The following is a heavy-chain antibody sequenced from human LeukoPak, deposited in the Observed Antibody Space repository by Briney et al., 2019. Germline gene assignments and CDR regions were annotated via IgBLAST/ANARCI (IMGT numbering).Heavy chain of an antibody. V-gene: IGHV4-34*01. D-gene: IGHD7-27*01. J-gene: IGHJ5*02. CDR2: INHSGST. Sequence: TSETLPLTCAVYGGSFSGYYWSWIRQPPGKGLEWIGEINHSGSTNYNPSLKSRVTISVDTSKNQFSLKLSSVTAADTAVYYCARGPGENLESHWFDPWGQGTLVTVSS. CDR3: ARGPGENLESHWFDP. CDR1: GGSFSGYY.